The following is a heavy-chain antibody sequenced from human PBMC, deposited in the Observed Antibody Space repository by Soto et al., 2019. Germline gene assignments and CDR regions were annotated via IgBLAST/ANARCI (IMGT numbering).Heavy chain of an antibody. V-gene: IGHV3-23*01. Sequence: EVQLLESGGGLVRPGGSLRLSCAASGFTFSSYAMTWVRQAPGKGLEWVSGVSGTGGSAYYADSVKGRFTISRDKSTNTLYLQMHSLRAEDTAIYYCARGNSPVNVYWGQGTLVTVSS. CDR3: ARGNSPVNVY. CDR1: GFTFSSYA. CDR2: VSGTGGSA. D-gene: IGHD3-16*02. J-gene: IGHJ4*02.